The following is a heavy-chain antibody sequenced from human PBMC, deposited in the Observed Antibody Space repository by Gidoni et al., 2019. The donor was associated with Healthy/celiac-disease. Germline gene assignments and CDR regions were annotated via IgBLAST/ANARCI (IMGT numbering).Heavy chain of an antibody. CDR3: ARRRGYYGSGTPSDGMDV. CDR2: IYPGDSDT. V-gene: IGHV5-51*01. D-gene: IGHD3-10*01. Sequence: EVQLVQSGAEVKKPGESLKISCKGSGYSLTSYWIGWVRQMPGKGLEWMGIIYPGDSDTRYSPSFQGQVTISADKSISTAYLQWSSLKASDTAMYYCARRRGYYGSGTPSDGMDVWGQGTTVTVSS. J-gene: IGHJ6*02. CDR1: GYSLTSYW.